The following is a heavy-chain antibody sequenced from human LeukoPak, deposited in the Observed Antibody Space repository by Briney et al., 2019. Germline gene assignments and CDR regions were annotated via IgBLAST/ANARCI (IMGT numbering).Heavy chain of an antibody. D-gene: IGHD6-13*01. Sequence: SETLSLTCTVSGGSVSSGSYYWSWIRQPPGKGLEWIGYIYYSGSTNYNPSLKSRVTISVDTSKNQFSLKLSSVTAADTAVYYCAGDSGQQLVPLEGGYYYYGMDVWGKGTTVTVSS. J-gene: IGHJ6*04. CDR2: IYYSGST. CDR1: GGSVSSGSYY. V-gene: IGHV4-61*01. CDR3: AGDSGQQLVPLEGGYYYYGMDV.